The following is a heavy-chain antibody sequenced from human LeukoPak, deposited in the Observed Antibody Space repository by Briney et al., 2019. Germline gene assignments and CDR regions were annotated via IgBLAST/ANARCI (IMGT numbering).Heavy chain of an antibody. D-gene: IGHD2-2*01. CDR2: ISGSDSSA. V-gene: IGHV3-23*01. CDR3: AKDPYSTSLSCYYYFDY. CDR1: GLTFTSSA. J-gene: IGHJ4*02. Sequence: GGSLRLFCAASGLTFTSSAMSWVSQVPGKGLEWVSTISGSDSSASYADSVKGRFTISRDSSENTLYLQMNSLRAEDTAVYYCAKDPYSTSLSCYYYFDYWGQGTLVTVSS.